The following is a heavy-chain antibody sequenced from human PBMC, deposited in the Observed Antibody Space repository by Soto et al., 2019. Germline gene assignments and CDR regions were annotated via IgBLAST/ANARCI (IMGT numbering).Heavy chain of an antibody. V-gene: IGHV3-48*03. Sequence: EVQLVESGGDLVQPGASLRLSCAASGFTFSSYEMNWVRQAPGKGLEWVSYISRSGSSIYYADSVKGRFTISRDDAKNSLYLQMNSLRAEDTAVYYCARYSGWPTIDYWCQGTQVTVSS. CDR1: GFTFSSYE. CDR3: ARYSGWPTIDY. J-gene: IGHJ4*02. D-gene: IGHD6-19*01. CDR2: ISRSGSSI.